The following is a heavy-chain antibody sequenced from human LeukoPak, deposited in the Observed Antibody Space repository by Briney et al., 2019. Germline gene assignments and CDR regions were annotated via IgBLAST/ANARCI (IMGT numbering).Heavy chain of an antibody. V-gene: IGHV4-61*09. CDR2: IYASGST. CDR3: ARVKRWFGELGSWSDS. J-gene: IGHJ5*01. Sequence: KTSQTLSLTCTVSGGSISSGNYYWSWIRQPAEKGLEWIGHIYASGSTKYNATLKSRVTMSVDTSKNQFSLKLSSVTAADTAVYHCARVKRWFGELGSWSDSWGQGTLVTVSS. CDR1: GGSISSGNYY. D-gene: IGHD3-10*01.